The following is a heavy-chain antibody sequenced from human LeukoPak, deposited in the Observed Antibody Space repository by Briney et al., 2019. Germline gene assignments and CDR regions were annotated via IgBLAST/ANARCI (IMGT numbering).Heavy chain of an antibody. Sequence: GTLSLTRTVSGGSLCRYYWGWIRPPPGKGVGWSGGIYYIGSTHYNPSLKRGVTISLDTSKNQRSLRLSSVTAADPAVYYCARQSRFPYDAFDIWGHGTLVTVSS. CDR2: IYYIGST. CDR1: GGSLCRYY. CDR3: ARQSRFPYDAFDI. D-gene: IGHD2-21*01. J-gene: IGHJ3*02. V-gene: IGHV4-59*08.